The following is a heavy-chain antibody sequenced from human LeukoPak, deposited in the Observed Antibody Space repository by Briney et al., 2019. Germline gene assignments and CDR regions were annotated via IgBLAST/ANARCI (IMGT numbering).Heavy chain of an antibody. Sequence: KPSETLSLTCTVSGDSLSDYLWSWIRQPPGKGLEWIGYIYYSGSTNYNPSLKSRVTILVDTSKNQFSLKVSSVTAADTAVYYCARGQYSGSCFDNWGQGSLVTVSS. J-gene: IGHJ4*02. CDR1: GDSLSDYL. CDR3: ARGQYSGSCFDN. D-gene: IGHD1-26*01. CDR2: IYYSGST. V-gene: IGHV4-59*01.